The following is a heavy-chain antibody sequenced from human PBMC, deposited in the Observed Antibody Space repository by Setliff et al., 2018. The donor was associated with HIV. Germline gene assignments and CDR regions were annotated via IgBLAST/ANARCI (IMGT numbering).Heavy chain of an antibody. Sequence: KPSETLSLTCIVSGGSISSSSYYWGWIRQPPGKGLEWIGSIDYTGKTHYNPSLKSRVTISADTSKSQFSLNLSSVTAADTAVYYCARKNRGAPAPFDYWGQETLVTVSS. V-gene: IGHV4-39*01. D-gene: IGHD6-25*01. CDR1: GGSISSSSYY. CDR2: IDYTGKT. J-gene: IGHJ4*02. CDR3: ARKNRGAPAPFDY.